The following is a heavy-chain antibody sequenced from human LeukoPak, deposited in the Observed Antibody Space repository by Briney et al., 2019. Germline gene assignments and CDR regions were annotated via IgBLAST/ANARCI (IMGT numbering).Heavy chain of an antibody. V-gene: IGHV4-34*01. CDR1: GASFRAYY. D-gene: IGHD3-3*01. Sequence: PSETLSLTCAVYGASFRAYYWSWIRQAPGKGLEWIGEINDSGHARYNASLKSRVTMSVDTSKNQFSLKLKSVTAADTAVYYCASSRDRYHDAFTSYWYFDVWGRGSLVTVSS. CDR3: ASSRDRYHDAFTSYWYFDV. J-gene: IGHJ2*01. CDR2: INDSGHA.